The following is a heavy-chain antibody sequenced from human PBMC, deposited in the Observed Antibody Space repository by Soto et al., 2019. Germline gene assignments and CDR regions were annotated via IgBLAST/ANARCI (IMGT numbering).Heavy chain of an antibody. D-gene: IGHD3-22*01. CDR3: ANGYYYYSPTGPRFDY. CDR2: ISWNSGSI. Sequence: GGSLRLSCAASGFTFDDYAMHWVRQAPGKGLEWVSGISWNSGSIGYADSVKGRFTISRDNAKNSLYLQMNSLRAEDTALYYCANGYYYYSPTGPRFDYWGQGTLVTVSS. J-gene: IGHJ4*02. CDR1: GFTFDDYA. V-gene: IGHV3-9*01.